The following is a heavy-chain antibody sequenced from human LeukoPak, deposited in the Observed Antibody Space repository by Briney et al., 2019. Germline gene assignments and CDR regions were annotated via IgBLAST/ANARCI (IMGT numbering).Heavy chain of an antibody. V-gene: IGHV1-2*02. Sequence: GASVKVSCKASGYTFSGDYVHWVRQAPGQGLEWMAWINPKSGGTNSAQKFQGRVTVTRDTSIITTYMELRRLRFDDTAVYYCARGGSYYVAFDIWGQGTMVTVSS. D-gene: IGHD1-26*01. CDR3: ARGGSYYVAFDI. CDR1: GYTFSGDY. CDR2: INPKSGGT. J-gene: IGHJ3*02.